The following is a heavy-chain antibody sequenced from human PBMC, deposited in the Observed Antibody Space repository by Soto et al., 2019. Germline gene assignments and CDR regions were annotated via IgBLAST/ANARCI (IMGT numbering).Heavy chain of an antibody. V-gene: IGHV1-2*02. CDR1: GYTFTSYY. J-gene: IGHJ4*02. CDR2: INPNSGAT. D-gene: IGHD5-12*01. CDR3: VRDLVTTIGDFDY. Sequence: ASVTVSCKPSGYTFTSYYIHWVRQAPGQGLEWMGWINPNSGATNYAQKFQGRVTMTSDTSMSTAYVELARLRSDDTAVYYCVRDLVTTIGDFDYWGQGTLVTVSS.